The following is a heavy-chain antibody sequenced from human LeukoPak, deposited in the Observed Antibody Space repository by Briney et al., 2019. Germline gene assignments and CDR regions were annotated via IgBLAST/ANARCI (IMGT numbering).Heavy chain of an antibody. CDR3: ATGAHYYDSSGYSFDY. V-gene: IGHV1-69*13. CDR1: GGTFSSYA. Sequence: SVKVSCKASGGTFSSYAISWVRQAPGQGLEWTGGIIPIFGTANYAQKFQGRVTITADEPTSTAYMELSSLRSEDTAVYYCATGAHYYDSSGYSFDYWGQGTLVTVSS. CDR2: IIPIFGTA. D-gene: IGHD3-22*01. J-gene: IGHJ4*02.